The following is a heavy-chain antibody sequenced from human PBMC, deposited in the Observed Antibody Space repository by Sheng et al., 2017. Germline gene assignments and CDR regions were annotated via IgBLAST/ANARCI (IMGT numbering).Heavy chain of an antibody. V-gene: IGHV1-69*05. J-gene: IGHJ4*02. Sequence: QVQLVQSGAEVKKPGSSVKVSCKASGGTFSSYAISWVRQAPGQGLEWMGGIIPIFGTANYAQKFQGRVTITTDESTSTAYMELSSLRSEDTAVYYCASVVSGTYCGGDCQVAFDYWGQGTLVTVSS. D-gene: IGHD2-21*01. CDR3: ASVVSGTYCGGDCQVAFDY. CDR1: GGTFSSYA. CDR2: IIPIFGTA.